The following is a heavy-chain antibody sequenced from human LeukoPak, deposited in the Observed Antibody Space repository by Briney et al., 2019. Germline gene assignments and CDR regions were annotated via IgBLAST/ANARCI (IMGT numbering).Heavy chain of an antibody. CDR1: GGSISSYY. Sequence: PSETLSLTCTVSGGSISSYYRSWIRQPPGKGLEWIGYIYYSGTTNYNPSLKSRVTISVDTSKNQFSLKLSSVTAADTAVYYCARVKAAAGLDAFDIWGLGTMVTVSS. J-gene: IGHJ3*02. CDR3: ARVKAAAGLDAFDI. V-gene: IGHV4-59*01. CDR2: IYYSGTT. D-gene: IGHD6-13*01.